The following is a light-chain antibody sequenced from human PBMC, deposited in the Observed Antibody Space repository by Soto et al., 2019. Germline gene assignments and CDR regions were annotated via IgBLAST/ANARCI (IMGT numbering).Light chain of an antibody. CDR2: DAS. CDR3: QQRSNWPPIT. V-gene: IGKV3-11*01. CDR1: QSISSY. J-gene: IGKJ5*01. Sequence: EIVLTQSPATLSLSPGERATRSCRASQSISSYLAWYQQKPGQAPRLLIYDASNRATGIPARFSGSGSGTDFTLTISSLEPEDCAVYYCQQRSNWPPITFGQGTRLEIK.